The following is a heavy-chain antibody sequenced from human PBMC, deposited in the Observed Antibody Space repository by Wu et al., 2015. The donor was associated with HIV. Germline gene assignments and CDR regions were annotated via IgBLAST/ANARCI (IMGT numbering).Heavy chain of an antibody. D-gene: IGHD3-22*01. CDR1: GYPFNTYG. V-gene: IGHV1-18*01. CDR2: INTYNGNT. J-gene: IGHJ5*02. Sequence: LQSGAEMKKPGASMKVSCKASGYPFNTYGINWVRQAPGQRLEWMGRINTYNGNTNYAQKFQGRVTLTTDTSRTTAFMEMRSLRSDDSAVYYCARVFEDSSGYYSWFDPWGQGTLVTVSS. CDR3: ARVFEDSSGYYSWFDP.